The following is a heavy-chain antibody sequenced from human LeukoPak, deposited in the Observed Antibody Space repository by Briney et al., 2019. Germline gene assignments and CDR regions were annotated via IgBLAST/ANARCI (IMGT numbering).Heavy chain of an antibody. CDR3: AKTTAGYSSGRYPGWPIDY. D-gene: IGHD6-19*01. J-gene: IGHJ4*02. CDR2: ISGSGGDT. V-gene: IGHV3-23*01. CDR1: GFTFRSYA. Sequence: GGSLRLSCAASGFTFRSYAIYWFRQAPGKGLEWVTGISGSGGDTYFADSVKGRFTISRDQSKNTVFLQMDSLRVEDTAVYYCAKTTAGYSSGRYPGWPIDYWGQGTLVTVSS.